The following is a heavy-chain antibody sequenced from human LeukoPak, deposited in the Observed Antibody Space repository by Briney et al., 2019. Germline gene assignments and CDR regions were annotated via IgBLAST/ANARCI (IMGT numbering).Heavy chain of an antibody. D-gene: IGHD3-3*01. CDR2: ISSSGSTI. CDR3: AGTYDFWSGYSGNWFDP. V-gene: IGHV3-11*04. CDR1: GFTFSDYY. J-gene: IGHJ5*02. Sequence: PGGSLRLSCAASGFTFSDYYMSWIRQAPGKGLEWVSYISSSGSTIYYADSVKGRFTISRDNAKNSLYLQMNSLRAEDTAVYYCAGTYDFWSGYSGNWFDPWGQGTLVTVSS.